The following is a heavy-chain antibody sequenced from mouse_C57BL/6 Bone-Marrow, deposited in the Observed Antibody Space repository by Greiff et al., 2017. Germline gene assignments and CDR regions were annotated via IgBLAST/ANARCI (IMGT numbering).Heavy chain of an antibody. D-gene: IGHD1-1*01. CDR2: IYPRSGNT. CDR1: GYTFTSYG. Sequence: VKLMESGAELARPGASVKLSCKASGYTFTSYGISWVKQRTGQGLEWIGEIYPRSGNTYYNEKFKGKATLTADKSSSTAYMELRSLTSEDSAVYFCARSLLLRPDYWGQGTTLTVSS. J-gene: IGHJ2*01. CDR3: ARSLLLRPDY. V-gene: IGHV1-81*01.